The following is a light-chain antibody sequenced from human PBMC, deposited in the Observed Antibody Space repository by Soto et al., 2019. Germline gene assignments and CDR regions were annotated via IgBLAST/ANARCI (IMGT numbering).Light chain of an antibody. V-gene: IGKV3-11*01. Sequence: EIVLTQSPATLSLSPGERATLSCRASQSVSDYLAWYQQKPGQAPRLLIYDASNRATGIPPRFSGSGSGTEFTLTISGLQSDDFAVYYCQQRSNWPWTCGQGTKGDIK. CDR2: DAS. CDR3: QQRSNWPWT. J-gene: IGKJ1*01. CDR1: QSVSDY.